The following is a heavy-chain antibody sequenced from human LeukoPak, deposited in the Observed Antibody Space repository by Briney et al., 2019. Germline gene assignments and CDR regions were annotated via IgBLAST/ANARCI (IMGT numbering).Heavy chain of an antibody. CDR3: ARHGCGGDCPFDY. D-gene: IGHD2-21*02. CDR1: GGSIGTYH. Sequence: SETLSLTCTVSGGSIGTYHWSWIRHPPGKRLEWIGYIHNSGSTSYNPPLRSRVIISLDTSKNQFSLKLRSVSAADTAVYFCARHGCGGDCPFDYWGQGTLVTVSS. J-gene: IGHJ4*02. CDR2: IHNSGST. V-gene: IGHV4-59*08.